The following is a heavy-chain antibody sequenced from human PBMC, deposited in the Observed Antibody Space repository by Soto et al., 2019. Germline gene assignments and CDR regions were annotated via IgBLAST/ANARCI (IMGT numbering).Heavy chain of an antibody. J-gene: IGHJ6*02. V-gene: IGHV3-7*03. CDR1: GFTFSSYW. CDR2: IKQDGSEK. CDR3: ARVGYCSGGSCYGMDV. Sequence: EVQLVESGGGLVQPGGSLRLSCAASGFTFSSYWMSWVRQAPGKGLEWVANIKQDGSEKYYVDSVKGRFTISRDNAKNSLYLQMNSLRAKDTAVYYCARVGYCSGGSCYGMDVWGQGTTVTVSS. D-gene: IGHD2-15*01.